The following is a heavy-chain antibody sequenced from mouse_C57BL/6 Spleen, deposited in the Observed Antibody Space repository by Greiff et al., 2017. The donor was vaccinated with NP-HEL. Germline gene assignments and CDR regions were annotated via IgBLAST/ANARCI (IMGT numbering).Heavy chain of an antibody. CDR3: AGAVVADY. D-gene: IGHD1-1*01. CDR1: GYAFSSSW. J-gene: IGHJ2*01. CDR2: IYPGDGDT. Sequence: QVQLQQSGPELVKPGASVKISCKASGYAFSSSWMNWVKQRPGKGLEWIGRIYPGDGDTNYNGKFKGKATLTADKSSSTAYMQLSSLTSEDSAVYFGAGAVVADYWGQGTTLTVSS. V-gene: IGHV1-82*01.